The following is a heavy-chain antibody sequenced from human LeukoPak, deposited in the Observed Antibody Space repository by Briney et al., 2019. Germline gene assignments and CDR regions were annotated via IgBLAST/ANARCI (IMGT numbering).Heavy chain of an antibody. J-gene: IGHJ4*02. CDR2: INHSGST. V-gene: IGHV4-34*01. D-gene: IGHD6-19*01. Sequence: SETLSLTCTVPGGSINNYYWNWIRQPPGKGLEWIGEINHSGSTNYNPSLKSRVTISVDTSKNQFSLKLSSVTAADTAVYYCARAGFQWLVRGDFDYWGQGTLVTVSS. CDR1: GGSINNYY. CDR3: ARAGFQWLVRGDFDY.